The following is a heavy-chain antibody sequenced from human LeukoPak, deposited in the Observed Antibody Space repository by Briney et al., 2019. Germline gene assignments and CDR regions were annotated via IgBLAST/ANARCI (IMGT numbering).Heavy chain of an antibody. CDR1: GGSISRYY. D-gene: IGHD6-19*01. V-gene: IGHV4-59*01. J-gene: IGHJ4*02. CDR2: IYYTGST. Sequence: SETLSLTCTVSGGSISRYYWSWIRQPPGKGLEWIGNIYYTGSTNYNPSLKSRVTISVDTSKNQFSLKVSSVTAADTAVYYCARRSSGARDFDYWGQGTLVTVSS. CDR3: ARRSSGARDFDY.